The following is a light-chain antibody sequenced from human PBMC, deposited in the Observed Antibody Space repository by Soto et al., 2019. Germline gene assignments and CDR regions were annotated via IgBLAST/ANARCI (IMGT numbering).Light chain of an antibody. CDR3: QQSDSTPYT. J-gene: IGKJ2*01. V-gene: IGKV1-39*01. Sequence: DIQMTQSPSSLSASVGDRVTITCRASQSICSYLNWYQQKPGKAPTLLIYAASSLQSGVPSRFSGSGSGTDFTLTISSLQPEDFAIYYCQQSDSTPYTFGQGTKLEIK. CDR1: QSICSY. CDR2: AAS.